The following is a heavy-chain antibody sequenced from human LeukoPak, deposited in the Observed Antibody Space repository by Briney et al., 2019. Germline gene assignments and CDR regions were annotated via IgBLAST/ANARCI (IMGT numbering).Heavy chain of an antibody. CDR1: GGSISSSSYY. Sequence: PSETLSLTCTDSGGSISSSSYYWGWIRQPPGKGLEWIGSIYYSGSTYYNPSLKSRVTISVDTSKNQFSLKLSSVTAADTAVYYCAREGYYDFWSGYYTGTGYFDYWGQGTLVTVSS. CDR2: IYYSGST. J-gene: IGHJ4*02. D-gene: IGHD3-3*01. CDR3: AREGYYDFWSGYYTGTGYFDY. V-gene: IGHV4-39*07.